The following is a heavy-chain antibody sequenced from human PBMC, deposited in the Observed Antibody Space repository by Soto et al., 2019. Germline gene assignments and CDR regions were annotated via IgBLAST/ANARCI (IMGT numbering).Heavy chain of an antibody. V-gene: IGHV3-53*01. CDR3: AGENWNDEGLMDY. CDR2: IYSGGST. D-gene: IGHD1-1*01. CDR1: GFTVSSYY. Sequence: EVQLVESGGGLIQPGGSLRLSCAASGFTVSSYYMSWVRQAPGKGLEWVSVIYSGGSTYYADSVKGRFTISRDNSKNTQYLQMNSLRAEDTAVYYWAGENWNDEGLMDYWGQGTLVTVSS. J-gene: IGHJ4*02.